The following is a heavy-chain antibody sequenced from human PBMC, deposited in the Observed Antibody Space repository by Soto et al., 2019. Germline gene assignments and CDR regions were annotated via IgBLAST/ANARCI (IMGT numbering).Heavy chain of an antibody. CDR3: ARDASYYSLWSGYYPSRNGMDV. CDR1: GFTFSSFG. Sequence: PGGSLRLSCAASGFTFSSFGMHWVRQAPGKGLKWVSLIWYDGSKKSYGDSVKGRFTISRDNSRNTVYLQMNSLRADDTAVYYCARDASYYSLWSGYYPSRNGMDVWGQGTTVTVSS. D-gene: IGHD3-3*01. CDR2: IWYDGSKK. V-gene: IGHV3-33*01. J-gene: IGHJ6*02.